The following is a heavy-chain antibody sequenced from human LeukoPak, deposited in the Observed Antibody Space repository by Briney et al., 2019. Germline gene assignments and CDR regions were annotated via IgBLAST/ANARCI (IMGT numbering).Heavy chain of an antibody. J-gene: IGHJ4*02. V-gene: IGHV3-21*01. CDR1: GFTFSSYS. CDR2: ISSSSSYI. D-gene: IGHD5-24*01. CDR3: AKGEVGWLQPFDY. Sequence: PGGSLRLSCAASGFTFSSYSMNWVRQAPGKGLEWVSSISSSSSYIYYADSVKGRFTISRDNAKNSLYLQMNSLRAEDTAVYYCAKGEVGWLQPFDYWGQGTLVTVSS.